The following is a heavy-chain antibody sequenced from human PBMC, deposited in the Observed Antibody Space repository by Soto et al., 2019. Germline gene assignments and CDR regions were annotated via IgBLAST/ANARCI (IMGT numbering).Heavy chain of an antibody. D-gene: IGHD3-22*01. J-gene: IGHJ3*02. CDR1: GYSLSFYW. V-gene: IGHV5-51*01. CDR2: MYPDDSDI. CDR3: ATAYVYDFENSNYYRDAFDI. Sequence: LVESLKISCNASGYSLSFYWIGWVRQMPWKGLEWMAIMYPDDSDIRYSPSFEAHVTISADKSTSTAFLQWSSLKASDTAMYYCATAYVYDFENSNYYRDAFDIWGQGTLVTVSS.